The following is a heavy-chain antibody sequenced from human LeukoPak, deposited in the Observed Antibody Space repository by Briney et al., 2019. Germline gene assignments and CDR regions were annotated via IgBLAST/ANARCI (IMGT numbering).Heavy chain of an antibody. CDR1: GYTFTRYY. CDR2: INPSGGST. V-gene: IGHV1-46*01. CDR3: ARDRGVLRYFDWLFEFDY. Sequence: ASVKVSCKASGYTFTRYYIHWVRQAPAQGLEWMGTINPSGGSTSYAQKFQGRLTVTRDMSTSTVYMELSSLGSEDTAVYYCARDRGVLRYFDWLFEFDYWGQGTLVTVSS. D-gene: IGHD3-9*01. J-gene: IGHJ4*02.